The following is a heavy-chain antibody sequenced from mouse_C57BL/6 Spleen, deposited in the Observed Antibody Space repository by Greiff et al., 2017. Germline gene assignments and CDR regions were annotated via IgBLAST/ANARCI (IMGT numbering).Heavy chain of an antibody. CDR2: IYPRSGNT. D-gene: IGHD1-1*01. J-gene: IGHJ4*01. CDR3: ARDDYGSSYKGYYAMDY. Sequence: LLESGAELARPGASVKLSCKASGYTFTSYGISWVKQRTGQGLEWIGEIYPRSGNTYYNEKFKGKATLTADKSSSTAYMELRSLTSEDSAVYFCARDDYGSSYKGYYAMDYWGQGTSVTVSS. CDR1: GYTFTSYG. V-gene: IGHV1-81*01.